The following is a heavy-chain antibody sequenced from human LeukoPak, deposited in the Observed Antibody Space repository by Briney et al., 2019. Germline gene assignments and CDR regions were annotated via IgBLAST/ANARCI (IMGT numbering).Heavy chain of an antibody. V-gene: IGHV4-59*08. D-gene: IGHD6-13*01. CDR3: ARYSSSWALFDY. CDR2: IYYSGST. J-gene: IGHJ4*02. Sequence: SETLSLTCTVSGGSISSYYWSWIRQPPGKGLEWIGYIYYSGSTNYNPSLKSRVTISVDTSKNQFSLKLSSVTAADTAVYYCARYSSSWALFDYWGQGTLVTVSS. CDR1: GGSISSYY.